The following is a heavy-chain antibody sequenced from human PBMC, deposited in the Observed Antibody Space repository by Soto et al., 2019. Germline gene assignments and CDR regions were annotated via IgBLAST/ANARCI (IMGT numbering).Heavy chain of an antibody. CDR2: MNLNSGNT. V-gene: IGHV1-8*03. J-gene: IGHJ6*03. CDR3: AAAYSSSFLSYYYYMDV. D-gene: IGHD6-6*01. Sequence: ASVKVSCKASGYTFTRYDINWVRQATGQGLEWIGWMNLNSGNTAYAQKFQERVTITRNMSTSTAYMELSSLRSEDTAVYYCAAAYSSSFLSYYYYMDVWGKGTTVTVSS. CDR1: GYTFTRYD.